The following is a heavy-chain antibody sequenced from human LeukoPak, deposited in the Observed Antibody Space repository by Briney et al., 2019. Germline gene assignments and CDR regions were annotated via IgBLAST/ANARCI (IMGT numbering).Heavy chain of an antibody. V-gene: IGHV4-4*07. J-gene: IGHJ3*02. CDR3: ARGPRATATQAFDI. CDR2: IYTTGST. Sequence: SETLSLTCTVSDGSITNSYWSWIRQPAGKGLEWIGRIYTTGSTNYNPSLNSRVTMSVDTSKNQFSLKLNSVTAADTAVYYCARGPRATATQAFDIWSQGTMVTVSS. D-gene: IGHD2-15*01. CDR1: DGSITNSY.